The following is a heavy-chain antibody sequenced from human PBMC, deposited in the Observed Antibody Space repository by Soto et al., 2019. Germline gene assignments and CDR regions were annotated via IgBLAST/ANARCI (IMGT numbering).Heavy chain of an antibody. J-gene: IGHJ3*02. D-gene: IGHD3-22*01. CDR2: ISGSSGST. V-gene: IGHV3-23*01. CDR3: AKTMIVVVTRQDAFDI. Sequence: GGSLRLSCAVSGLTFSYYSMNWVRLAPGKGLEWVSAISGSSGSTYYADSVKGRFTISRDNSKNTLYLQMNSLRAEDTAVYYCAKTMIVVVTRQDAFDIWGQGTMVTVS. CDR1: GLTFSYYS.